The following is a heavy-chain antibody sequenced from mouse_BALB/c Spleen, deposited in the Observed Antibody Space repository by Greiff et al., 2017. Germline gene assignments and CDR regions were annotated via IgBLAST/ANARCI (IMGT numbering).Heavy chain of an antibody. V-gene: IGHV8-11*01. CDR3: ARMTTVVATKGAMDY. CDR1: GFSLSTYGIG. CDR2: IWWNDNK. J-gene: IGHJ4*01. Sequence: ESGPGILQPSQTLSLTCSFSGFSLSTYGIGVGWIRQPSGKGLEWLAHIWWNDNKYYNTALKSRLTISKDTSNNQVFLKIASVDTADTATYYCARMTTVVATKGAMDYWGQGTSVTVSS. D-gene: IGHD1-1*01.